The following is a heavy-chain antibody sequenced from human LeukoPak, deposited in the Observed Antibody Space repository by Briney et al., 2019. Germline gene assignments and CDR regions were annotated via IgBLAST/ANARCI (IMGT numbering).Heavy chain of an antibody. CDR3: ARGKLITIFGVVIPRYYYMDV. CDR2: IFYSGST. V-gene: IGHV4-59*01. Sequence: SETLSLTCTVSGGSISNNYWSWIRQPPGKGLEWIGYIFYSGSTNYNPSLKSRVTISVNTSKNQFSLRLTSVTAVDTAVYYCARGKLITIFGVVIPRYYYMDVWGKGTTVTVSS. CDR1: GGSISNNY. J-gene: IGHJ6*03. D-gene: IGHD3-3*01.